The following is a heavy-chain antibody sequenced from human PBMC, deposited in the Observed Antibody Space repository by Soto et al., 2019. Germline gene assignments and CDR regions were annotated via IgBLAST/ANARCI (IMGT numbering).Heavy chain of an antibody. CDR2: IIPIFGTA. D-gene: IGHD1-26*01. J-gene: IGHJ4*02. Sequence: SLQFSCKSSGGTFSSYAISWVRQAPGQGLEWMGGIIPIFGTANYAQKFQGRVTITADESTSTAYMELSSLRSEDTAVYYCARESGSYVALFDYWGQGTLVTVSA. CDR3: ARESGSYVALFDY. V-gene: IGHV1-69*13. CDR1: GGTFSSYA.